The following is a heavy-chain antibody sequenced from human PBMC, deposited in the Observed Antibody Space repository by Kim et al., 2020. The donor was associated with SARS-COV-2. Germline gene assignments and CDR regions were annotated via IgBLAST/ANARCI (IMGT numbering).Heavy chain of an antibody. V-gene: IGHV4-34*01. Sequence: SETLSLTCAVYGGSFSGYYWSWIRQPPGKGLEWIGEINHSGSTNYNPSLKSRVTISVDTSKNQFSLKLSSVTAADTAVYYCARANVRIPAARRGAFDIWGQGTMVTVSS. CDR2: INHSGST. D-gene: IGHD2-2*01. CDR3: ARANVRIPAARRGAFDI. CDR1: GGSFSGYY. J-gene: IGHJ3*02.